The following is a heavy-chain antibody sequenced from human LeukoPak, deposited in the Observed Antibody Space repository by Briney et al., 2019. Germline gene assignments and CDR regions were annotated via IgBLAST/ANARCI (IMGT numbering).Heavy chain of an antibody. J-gene: IGHJ6*04. V-gene: IGHV4-34*01. D-gene: IGHD2-2*02. CDR1: GGSFSGYY. CDR3: ARAVRGYCSSTSCYRDYYYGMDV. CDR2: INHSGST. Sequence: SETLSLTCAVYGGSFSGYYWSWIRQPPGKGLEWIGEINHSGSTNYNPSLKSRVTISVDTSKNQFSLKLSSVTAADTAVYYCARAVRGYCSSTSCYRDYYYGMDVWGKGTTVTGSS.